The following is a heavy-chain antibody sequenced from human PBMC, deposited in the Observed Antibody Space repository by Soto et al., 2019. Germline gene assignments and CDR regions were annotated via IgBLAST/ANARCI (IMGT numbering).Heavy chain of an antibody. J-gene: IGHJ6*02. Sequence: SETLSLTCTVSGGSISSGGYYWSWIRQHPGKGLEWIGYIYYSGSTYYNPSLKSRVTISVDTSKNQFSLKLSSVTAADTAVYYCARELSPYYDFWSGYLDVWGQGTTVTVSS. CDR2: IYYSGST. CDR3: ARELSPYYDFWSGYLDV. D-gene: IGHD3-3*01. CDR1: GGSISSGGYY. V-gene: IGHV4-31*03.